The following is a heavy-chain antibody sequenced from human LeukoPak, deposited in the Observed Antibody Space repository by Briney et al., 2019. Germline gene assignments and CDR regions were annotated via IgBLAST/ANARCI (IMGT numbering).Heavy chain of an antibody. Sequence: GRSLRLSCEAPGFTFSDNGMPRVRQAPGKGLEWLAVIWSNGVIKYYADSVKGQFAISRDNNRNTAYLQMNSLRAEDTAVYYCARSETYNWNFDFWGQGTLVTVSS. J-gene: IGHJ5*01. CDR1: GFTFSDNG. V-gene: IGHV3-33*01. CDR3: ARSETYNWNFDF. D-gene: IGHD1-20*01. CDR2: IWSNGVIK.